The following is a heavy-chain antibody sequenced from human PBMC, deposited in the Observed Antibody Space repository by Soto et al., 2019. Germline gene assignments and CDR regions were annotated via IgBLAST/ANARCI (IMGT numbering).Heavy chain of an antibody. V-gene: IGHV4-30-4*01. D-gene: IGHD2-21*02. CDR2: IYYSGST. CDR3: ARVRSTVVTLPYFDY. J-gene: IGHJ4*02. CDR1: GGSISSGDYY. Sequence: SETLSLTCTVSGGSISSGDYYWSWIRQPPGKGLEWIGYIYYSGSTYYNPSLKSRVTISVDTSKNQISLKLSSVTAADTAVYNCARVRSTVVTLPYFDYWGQGTLVTVSS.